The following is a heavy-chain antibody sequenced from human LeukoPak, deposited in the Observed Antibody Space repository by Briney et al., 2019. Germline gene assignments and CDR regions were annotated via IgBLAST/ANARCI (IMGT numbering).Heavy chain of an antibody. D-gene: IGHD2-2*01. J-gene: IGHJ6*03. CDR3: ASAYCSSTSCLNYYYYYMDV. Sequence: ASVKVSCEASGGTFSSYAISWVRQAPGQGLEWMGGIIPIFGTANYAQKFQGRVTITADESTSTAYMELSSLRSEDTAVYYCASAYCSSTSCLNYYYYYMDVWGKGTTVTVSS. V-gene: IGHV1-69*13. CDR1: GGTFSSYA. CDR2: IIPIFGTA.